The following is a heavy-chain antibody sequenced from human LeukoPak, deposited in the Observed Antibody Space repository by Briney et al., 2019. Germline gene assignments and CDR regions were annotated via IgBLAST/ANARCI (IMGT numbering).Heavy chain of an antibody. V-gene: IGHV3-33*01. CDR2: IWYDGSNK. Sequence: GRSLRLSCAASGFTFSSYGMHWVRQAPGKGLEWVAVIWYDGSNKYYADSVKGRFTTSRDNSKNTLYLQMNSLRAEDTAVYYCARDFQEYYYGSGSYQFPWGQGTLVTVSS. CDR3: ARDFQEYYYGSGSYQFP. CDR1: GFTFSSYG. D-gene: IGHD3-10*01. J-gene: IGHJ5*02.